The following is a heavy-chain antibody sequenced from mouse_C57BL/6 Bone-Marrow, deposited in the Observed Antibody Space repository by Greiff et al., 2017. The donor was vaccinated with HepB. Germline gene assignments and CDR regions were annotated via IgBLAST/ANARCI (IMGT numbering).Heavy chain of an antibody. CDR2: INPNNGGT. CDR3: ARRNYYGSGAWFAY. V-gene: IGHV1-26*01. J-gene: IGHJ3*01. D-gene: IGHD1-1*01. Sequence: VQLQQSGPELVKPGASVKISCKASGYTFTDYYMNWVKQSHGKSLEWIGDINPNNGGTSYNQKFKGKATLTVDKSSSTAYMELRSLTSEDSAVYYCARRNYYGSGAWFAYWGQGTLVTVSA. CDR1: GYTFTDYY.